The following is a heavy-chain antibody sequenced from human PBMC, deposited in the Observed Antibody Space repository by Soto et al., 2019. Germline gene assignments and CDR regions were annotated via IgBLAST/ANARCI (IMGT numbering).Heavy chain of an antibody. CDR2: ISGSGGST. J-gene: IGHJ4*02. D-gene: IGHD3-22*01. CDR1: GFTFSSYA. V-gene: IGHV3-23*01. CDR3: ANSVDPLDSSAYYFLPDFVD. Sequence: PGRSMRISFAASGFTFSSYAMSWVRQAPGKGLEWVSAISGSGGSTYYADSVKGRFTISRDNSKNTLYLQMNSLRAEDPAVYYGANSVDPLDSSAYYFLPDFVDWGKATLCTV.